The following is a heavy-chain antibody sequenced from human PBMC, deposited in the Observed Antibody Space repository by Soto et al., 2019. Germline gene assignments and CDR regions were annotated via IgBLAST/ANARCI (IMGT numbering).Heavy chain of an antibody. CDR2: IYYSGST. CDR3: ARGGGIAVAFDY. V-gene: IGHV4-59*01. Sequence: ETLSLNCTVSGGSISSYYWSWIRQPPGKGLEWIGYIYYSGSTNYNPSLKSRVTISVDTSKNQFSLKLSSVTAADTAVYYCARGGGIAVAFDYWGQGTLVTVSS. D-gene: IGHD6-19*01. CDR1: GGSISSYY. J-gene: IGHJ4*02.